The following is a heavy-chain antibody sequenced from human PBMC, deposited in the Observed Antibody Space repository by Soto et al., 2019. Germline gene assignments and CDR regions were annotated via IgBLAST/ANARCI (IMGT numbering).Heavy chain of an antibody. CDR1: GDSVSSKSAA. J-gene: IGHJ4*02. Sequence: PSQTLSLTCAISGDSVSSKSAAWNWIRQSPSRGLEWLGRTYYRSKWFTDYAVSVKSRLIINPDTSKNQFSLQLNSVAPEDTAVYYCARDPSRDPKIYFDYWGQGTLVTVSS. CDR2: TYYRSKWFT. CDR3: ARDPSRDPKIYFDY. V-gene: IGHV6-1*01.